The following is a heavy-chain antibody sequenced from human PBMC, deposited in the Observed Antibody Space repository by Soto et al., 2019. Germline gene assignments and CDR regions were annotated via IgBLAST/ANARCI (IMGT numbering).Heavy chain of an antibody. CDR3: ARARDSSGRGPFDI. CDR2: ISAYNGNT. CDR1: GYTFTSYG. V-gene: IGHV1-18*01. J-gene: IGHJ3*02. Sequence: GASVKVSCKASGYTFTSYGISWVRQAPGQGLEWMGWISAYNGNTNYAQKLQGRVTMTTDTSTSTAYMELRSLRSDDTAVYYCARARDSSGRGPFDIWGQGTMVTVSS. D-gene: IGHD3-22*01.